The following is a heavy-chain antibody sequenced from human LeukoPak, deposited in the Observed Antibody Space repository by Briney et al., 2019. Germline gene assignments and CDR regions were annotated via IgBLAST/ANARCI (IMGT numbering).Heavy chain of an antibody. V-gene: IGHV3-48*01. Sequence: PGGSLRPSCAASGFTFSSYSMNWVRQAPGKGLEWVSYISSRSGTIYYADSVKGRFTISRDNGKDSLYLQINSLRAEDTAVYYCARDPGGSSNGAFDIWGQGTMVTVSS. D-gene: IGHD2-15*01. CDR3: ARDPGGSSNGAFDI. CDR2: ISSRSGTI. CDR1: GFTFSSYS. J-gene: IGHJ3*02.